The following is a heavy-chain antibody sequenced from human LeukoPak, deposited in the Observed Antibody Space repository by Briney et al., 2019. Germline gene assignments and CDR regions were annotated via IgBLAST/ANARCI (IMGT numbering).Heavy chain of an antibody. Sequence: SVKVSCKASGGTFSSYAISWGRQPPAQGLEGMGGSIPIFGTANYAQKFQGRVTIITDESTSTADMVLSSLRSEDTAVYSCATIAAAGRYYYYCMDVWGKEGTVTVSS. CDR1: GGTFSSYA. CDR3: ATIAAAGRYYYYCMDV. CDR2: SIPIFGTA. J-gene: IGHJ6*03. V-gene: IGHV1-69*05. D-gene: IGHD6-13*01.